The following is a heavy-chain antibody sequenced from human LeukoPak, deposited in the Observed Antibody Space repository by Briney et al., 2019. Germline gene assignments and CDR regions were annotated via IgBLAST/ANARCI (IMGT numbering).Heavy chain of an antibody. Sequence: SGTLSPTCTVSGDSITSGTYYWGWIRQTPGKGLEWIGNIYSTGSTSFNPSFKSRITMSVDTSKNQFSLKLNSVTAADTAVYFCARDSGFWLFWGQGTLVTVSS. CDR1: GDSITSGTYY. J-gene: IGHJ1*01. CDR3: ARDSGFWLF. D-gene: IGHD3-22*01. V-gene: IGHV4-39*07. CDR2: IYSTGST.